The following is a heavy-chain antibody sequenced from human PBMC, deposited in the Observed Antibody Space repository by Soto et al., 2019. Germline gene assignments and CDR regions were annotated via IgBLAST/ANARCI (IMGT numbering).Heavy chain of an antibody. Sequence: GESLKISCKGSGYSFTSYWISWVRQMPGKGLEWMGRIDPSDSYTNYSPSFQGHVTISADKSISAAYLQWSSLKASDTAMYYCARHSLNYYDSSGYLGAFDIWGQGTMVT. CDR2: IDPSDSYT. CDR3: ARHSLNYYDSSGYLGAFDI. D-gene: IGHD3-22*01. V-gene: IGHV5-10-1*01. CDR1: GYSFTSYW. J-gene: IGHJ3*02.